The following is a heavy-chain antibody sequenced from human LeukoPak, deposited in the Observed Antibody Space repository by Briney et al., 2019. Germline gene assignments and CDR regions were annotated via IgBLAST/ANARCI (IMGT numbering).Heavy chain of an antibody. CDR2: ISAYNGNT. V-gene: IGHV1-18*01. CDR3: ARIDIVVVPRRKNYYYYGMDV. CDR1: GYTFTSYG. D-gene: IGHD2-2*01. J-gene: IGHJ6*02. Sequence: ASVKVSCKASGYTFTSYGISWVRQAPGQGLEWMGWISAYNGNTNYAQKLQGRVTMTTDTTTRTAYMEVRSLRSDDTAVYYCARIDIVVVPRRKNYYYYGMDVWGQGTTVTVSS.